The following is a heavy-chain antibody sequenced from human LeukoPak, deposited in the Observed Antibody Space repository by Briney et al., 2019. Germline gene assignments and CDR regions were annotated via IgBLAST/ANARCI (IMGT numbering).Heavy chain of an antibody. CDR1: GASISDENYY. CDR2: IYYTGNT. D-gene: IGHD3-10*01. Sequence: SETLSLTCKVSGASISDENYYWTWVRQHPVKGLEWIGYIYYTGNTYYNPSLKSRVTISMDTSKNQFSLKLTSMTAADTAVYYCARVLWGYYGSGPLDSWGQGTLVTVSS. CDR3: ARVLWGYYGSGPLDS. V-gene: IGHV4-31*03. J-gene: IGHJ4*02.